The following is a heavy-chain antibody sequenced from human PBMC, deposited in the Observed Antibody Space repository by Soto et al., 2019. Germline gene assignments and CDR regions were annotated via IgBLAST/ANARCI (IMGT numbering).Heavy chain of an antibody. Sequence: EVPLVESGGGLIQPGGSLRLSCAASGFTVSSNYMSWVRQAPGKGLEWVSVYSGGSTYYADSVKGRFTISRDNSKNTLYLQMNSLRAEDTAVYYCARDRVESGYPEYFQHWGQGTLVTVSS. D-gene: IGHD3-22*01. CDR3: ARDRVESGYPEYFQH. V-gene: IGHV3-53*01. CDR1: GFTVSSNY. J-gene: IGHJ1*01. CDR2: YSGGST.